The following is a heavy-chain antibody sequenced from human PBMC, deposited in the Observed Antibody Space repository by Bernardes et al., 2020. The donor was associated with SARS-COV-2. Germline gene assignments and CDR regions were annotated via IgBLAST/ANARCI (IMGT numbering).Heavy chain of an antibody. CDR3: AIPPTNYDRYGMDV. D-gene: IGHD3-22*01. Sequence: SVQVSCKASGYTFTGYYMHWVRQAPGQGLEWMGWINPNSGGTNYAQKFQGRVTMTRDTSISTAYMELSRLRSDDTAVYYCAIPPTNYDRYGMDVWGQGTTVTVSS. CDR1: GYTFTGYY. CDR2: INPNSGGT. V-gene: IGHV1-2*02. J-gene: IGHJ6*02.